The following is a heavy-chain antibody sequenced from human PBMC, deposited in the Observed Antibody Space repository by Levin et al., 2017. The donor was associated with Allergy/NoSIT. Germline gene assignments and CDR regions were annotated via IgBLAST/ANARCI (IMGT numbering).Heavy chain of an antibody. D-gene: IGHD6-13*01. Sequence: PGGSLRLSCAASGLSFSSHWMSWVRQAPGKGLEWVANIKQDGSEKNYVDTVKGRFTISRDNAKNSLYLQMNSLRAEDTAVYYCGSSSWAKGEAFDIWGQGTMVTVSS. CDR2: IKQDGSEK. J-gene: IGHJ3*02. V-gene: IGHV3-7*01. CDR3: GSSSWAKGEAFDI. CDR1: GLSFSSHW.